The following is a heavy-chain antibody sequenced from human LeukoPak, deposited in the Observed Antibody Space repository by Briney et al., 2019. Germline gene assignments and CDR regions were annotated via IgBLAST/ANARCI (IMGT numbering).Heavy chain of an antibody. CDR2: ISDYNGNT. Sequence: ASVKVSCKASGYTFTSYGISWVRQAPGQGLEWMGWISDYNGNTNYAQKLQGRVTMTTDTSTSTAYMELRSLRSDDTAVYYCARGRPVGSTSWSRRQLIDRDFFDYWGQGTLVTVSS. D-gene: IGHD6-13*01. V-gene: IGHV1-18*01. J-gene: IGHJ4*02. CDR3: ARGRPVGSTSWSRRQLIDRDFFDY. CDR1: GYTFTSYG.